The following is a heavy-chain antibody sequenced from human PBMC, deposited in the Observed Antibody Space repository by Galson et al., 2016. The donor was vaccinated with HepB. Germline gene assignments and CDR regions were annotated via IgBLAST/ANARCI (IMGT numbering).Heavy chain of an antibody. V-gene: IGHV1-46*01. CDR1: GYTFTSYY. Sequence: SVKVSCKASGYTFTSYYIHWVRQAPGQGLEWMGMINPSGGITRYAQKFQGRVTLTRDTSTSTVYLELRSLRSEDTAVYYCAGRSDSYHVDYWGQGTLATVSS. J-gene: IGHJ4*02. CDR3: AGRSDSYHVDY. D-gene: IGHD2-21*01. CDR2: INPSGGIT.